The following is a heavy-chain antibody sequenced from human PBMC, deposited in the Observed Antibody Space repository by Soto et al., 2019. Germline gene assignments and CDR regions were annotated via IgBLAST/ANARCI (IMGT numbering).Heavy chain of an antibody. V-gene: IGHV2-26*01. CDR1: GFSLSNARMG. Sequence: SGPTLVNPTETVTLTCTVSGFSLSNARMGVSWIRQPPGKALEWLAHIFSNDEKSYSTSLKSRLTISKDTSKSQVVLTMTNMDPVDTATYYCARTNDSSGFGGLYYFDYWGQGTLVTVSS. J-gene: IGHJ4*02. CDR3: ARTNDSSGFGGLYYFDY. CDR2: IFSNDEK. D-gene: IGHD3-22*01.